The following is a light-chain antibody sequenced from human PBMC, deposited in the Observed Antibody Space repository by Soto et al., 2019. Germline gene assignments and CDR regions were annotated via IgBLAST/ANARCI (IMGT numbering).Light chain of an antibody. V-gene: IGKV2D-29*02. CDR1: QSLLHITGETF. J-gene: IGKJ5*01. Sequence: DVVMTQTPLSLSVAPGQPASISCKSSQSLLHITGETFLFWYLQKPGQSPQLLIYEVSTRVSGVPDRFSGSGSGTDFTLEISRVETDDVRIYYCMQSTQLPPTFGQGTRLGIE. CDR3: MQSTQLPPT. CDR2: EVS.